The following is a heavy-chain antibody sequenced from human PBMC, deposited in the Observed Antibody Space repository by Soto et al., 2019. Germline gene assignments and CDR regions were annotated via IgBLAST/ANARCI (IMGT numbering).Heavy chain of an antibody. V-gene: IGHV4-30-4*01. CDR3: ASGSTVINTLDF. CDR1: GGSITSGDYY. J-gene: IGHJ4*02. Sequence: PSETLSLTCTVSGGSITSGDYYWSWIRQPPGKGLEWVGYNYYGGSTYYNPSLESRITISLDTAKNQFSLELTSVTAADTAVYYCASGSTVINTLDFWGQGTLVTVS. CDR2: NYYGGST. D-gene: IGHD4-17*01.